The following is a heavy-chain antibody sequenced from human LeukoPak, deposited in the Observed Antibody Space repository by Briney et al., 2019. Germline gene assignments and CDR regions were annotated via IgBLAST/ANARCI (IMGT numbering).Heavy chain of an antibody. D-gene: IGHD3-10*01. CDR1: GFTFSSYS. J-gene: IGHJ4*02. CDR3: ARVEAVYYYGSASPYSPY. CDR2: ISYDGSNK. V-gene: IGHV3-30*03. Sequence: GGSLRLSCAASGFTFSSYSMNWVRQAPGKGLEWVAVISYDGSNKYYADSVKGRFTISRDSSKNTLYLQMNSLRAEDTAVYYCARVEAVYYYGSASPYSPYWGQGTLVTVSS.